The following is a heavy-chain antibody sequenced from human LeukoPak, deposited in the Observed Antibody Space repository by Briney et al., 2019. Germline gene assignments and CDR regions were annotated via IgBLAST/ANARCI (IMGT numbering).Heavy chain of an antibody. CDR3: ARSHDHLWGNYPDY. D-gene: IGHD3-16*02. J-gene: IGHJ4*02. V-gene: IGHV4-4*02. CDR1: GGSIDSTNW. CDR2: IHHDGRI. Sequence: SETLSLTCDVSGGSIDSTNWWKWFSQPPGKGLEWIGEIHHDGRINYNPSLKSRDTLSVDKSKNQFSLRLSSVTAADTAMYYCARSHDHLWGNYPDYWGQGTLVTVSS.